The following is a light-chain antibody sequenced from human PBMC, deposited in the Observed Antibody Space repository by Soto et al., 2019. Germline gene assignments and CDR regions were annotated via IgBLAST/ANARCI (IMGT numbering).Light chain of an antibody. CDR2: EVS. V-gene: IGLV2-23*02. Sequence: QSALTQPASVSGSPGQSITISCTGTRSDVGSYNLVSWYQQHPGKAPKLMIYEVSKRPSGVSNRFSGSKSGNTASLTISGLQAEDEADYDCCSYAGSSTTVVFGGGTKVTVL. CDR3: CSYAGSSTTVV. J-gene: IGLJ2*01. CDR1: RSDVGSYNL.